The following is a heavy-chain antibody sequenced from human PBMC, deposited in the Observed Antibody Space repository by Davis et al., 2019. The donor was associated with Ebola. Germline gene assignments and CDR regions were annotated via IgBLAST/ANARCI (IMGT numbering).Heavy chain of an antibody. CDR3: ARGRTVPNFYYGMDV. D-gene: IGHD4-11*01. Sequence: MPGGSLRLSCTVSGGSISTYHWNWIRQTPGQGLEWIGYIYYGGTTKYNPSLTSRVTISVGPSRNQVSLNLSSVTAADTAVYYCARGRTVPNFYYGMDVWGQGTTVTVSS. J-gene: IGHJ6*02. CDR2: IYYGGTT. V-gene: IGHV4-59*08. CDR1: GGSISTYH.